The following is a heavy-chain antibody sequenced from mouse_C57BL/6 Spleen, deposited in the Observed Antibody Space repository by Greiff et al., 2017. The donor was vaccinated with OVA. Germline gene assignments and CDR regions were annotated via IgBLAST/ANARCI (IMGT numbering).Heavy chain of an antibody. J-gene: IGHJ2*01. CDR3: TNQLGRRDY. D-gene: IGHD4-1*02. CDR1: GYTFTSYG. CDR2: IYPGSGRT. V-gene: IGHV1-55*01. Sequence: QVQLQQPGAELVKPGASVKMSCTASGYTFTSYGITWVKQRPGQGLEWIGDIYPGSGRTNYNEKFKSMATLTVDTSSSTAYMQLSSLTSEDSAVYYCTNQLGRRDYWGQGTTLTVSS.